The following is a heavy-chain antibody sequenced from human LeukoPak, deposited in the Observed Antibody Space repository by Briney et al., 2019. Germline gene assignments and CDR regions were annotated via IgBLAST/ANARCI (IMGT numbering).Heavy chain of an antibody. CDR1: GGSFSGYY. Sequence: SETLSLTGAVYGGSFSGYYWSWIRQPPGKGLEWIGEVNHSGSTNYNPSLKSRVTISVDTSKNQFSLKLSSVTAADTAVYYCARGDVRKYYYDSSGYYKFDYWGQGTLVTVSS. CDR2: VNHSGST. V-gene: IGHV4-34*01. CDR3: ARGDVRKYYYDSSGYYKFDY. J-gene: IGHJ4*02. D-gene: IGHD3-22*01.